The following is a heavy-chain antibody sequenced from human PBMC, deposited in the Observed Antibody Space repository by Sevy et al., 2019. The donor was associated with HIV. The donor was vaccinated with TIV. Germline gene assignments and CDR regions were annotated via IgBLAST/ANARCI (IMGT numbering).Heavy chain of an antibody. J-gene: IGHJ6*02. CDR2: ISSSSSTI. V-gene: IGHV3-48*02. CDR1: GFTFSSYS. D-gene: IGHD6-13*01. Sequence: GGSLRLSCAASGFTFSSYSMNWVRQAPGKGLEWVSYISSSSSTIYYAYSVKGRFTISRDNAKNSLYLQMNSLRDEDTAVYYCARDQVAAAGTSYYYYGMDVWGQGTTVTVSS. CDR3: ARDQVAAAGTSYYYYGMDV.